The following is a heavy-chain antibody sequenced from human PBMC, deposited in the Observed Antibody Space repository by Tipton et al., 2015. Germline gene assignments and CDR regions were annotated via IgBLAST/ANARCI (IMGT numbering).Heavy chain of an antibody. J-gene: IGHJ5*02. CDR1: GYTFTGYG. V-gene: IGHV1-18*01. CDR3: ARDSEQQLVLESHWFDP. CDR2: ISAYNGNT. Sequence: QLVQSGAEVKKPGASVKVSCKASGYTFTGYGISWVRQAPGQGLEWMGWISAYNGNTNYAQKLQGRVTMTTDTSTSTAYMELRSLISDDAGVYYCARDSEQQLVLESHWFDPGGQGTLVSVSS. D-gene: IGHD6-13*01.